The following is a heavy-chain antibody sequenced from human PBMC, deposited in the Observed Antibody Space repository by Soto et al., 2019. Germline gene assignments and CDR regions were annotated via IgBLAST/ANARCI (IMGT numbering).Heavy chain of an antibody. CDR1: GYSFTSYW. J-gene: IGHJ3*02. Sequence: PGESLKISCKGSGYSFTSYWIGWVRQMPGKGLEWMGIIYPGDSDTRYSPSFQGQVTISADKSISTAYLQWSSLKASDTAMYYCARHLSHYVWGSYRYLDAFDIWGQGTMVTVSS. D-gene: IGHD3-16*02. V-gene: IGHV5-51*01. CDR2: IYPGDSDT. CDR3: ARHLSHYVWGSYRYLDAFDI.